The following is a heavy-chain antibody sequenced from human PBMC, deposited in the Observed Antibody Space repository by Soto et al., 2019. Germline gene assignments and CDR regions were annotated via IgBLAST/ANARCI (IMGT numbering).Heavy chain of an antibody. CDR3: ARGSYGGNSRVFDY. Sequence: SETLSLTCAVSGGSISSGGYSWSWIRQTPGKGLEWIGYIYHSGSTYYDPSLKSRVTISVDRSKNQFSLKLSSVTAADTAVYYCARGSYGGNSRVFDYWGQGTLVTVSS. CDR2: IYHSGST. D-gene: IGHD1-26*01. J-gene: IGHJ4*02. CDR1: GGSISSGGYS. V-gene: IGHV4-30-2*01.